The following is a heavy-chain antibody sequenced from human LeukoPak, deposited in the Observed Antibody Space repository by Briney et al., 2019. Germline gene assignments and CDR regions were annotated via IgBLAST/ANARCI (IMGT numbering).Heavy chain of an antibody. V-gene: IGHV4-34*01. Sequence: SETLSLTCAVYGGSFSGYYWSWIRQPPGKGLEWIGEINHSGSTNYNPSLKSRVTISVDTSKNQSSLKLSSVTAADAAVYYCARGRRSSTSNTTNWFDPWGQGTLVTVSS. D-gene: IGHD2-2*01. CDR2: INHSGST. CDR1: GGSFSGYY. CDR3: ARGRRSSTSNTTNWFDP. J-gene: IGHJ5*02.